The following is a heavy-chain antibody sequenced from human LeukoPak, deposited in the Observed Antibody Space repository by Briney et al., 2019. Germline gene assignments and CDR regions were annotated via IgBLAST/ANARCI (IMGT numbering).Heavy chain of an antibody. D-gene: IGHD2-2*03. J-gene: IGHJ4*02. CDR1: GFTFSSYE. V-gene: IGHV3-48*03. CDR2: ISSSGNTM. CDR3: ARARVGIVVVPAAMDY. Sequence: GGSLRLSCAASGFTFSSYEMNWVRQAPGKGLEWVSYISSSGNTMYYADSVKGRFTISRDNAKNSLYLQMNSLRAEDTAVYYCARARVGIVVVPAAMDYWGQGTLVTVSS.